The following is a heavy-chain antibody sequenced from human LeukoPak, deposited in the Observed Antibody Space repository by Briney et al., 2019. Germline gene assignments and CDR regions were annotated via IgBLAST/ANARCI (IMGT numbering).Heavy chain of an antibody. D-gene: IGHD1-7*01. J-gene: IGHJ6*02. V-gene: IGHV4-39*01. CDR1: GGSISSSSYY. CDR2: IYYSGST. CDR3: ASPTMGELELQGYYGMDV. Sequence: SETLSLTCTVSGGSISSSSYYWGWIRQPPGKGLEWIGSIYYSGSTYYNPSLKSRVTISVDASKNQFSLKLSSVTAADTAVYYCASPTMGELELQGYYGMDVWGQGTTVTVSS.